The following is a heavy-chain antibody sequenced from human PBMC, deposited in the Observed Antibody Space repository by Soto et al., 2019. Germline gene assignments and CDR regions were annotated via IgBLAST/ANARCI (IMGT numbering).Heavy chain of an antibody. J-gene: IGHJ5*02. D-gene: IGHD4-17*01. CDR2: ISSSSSYI. CDR3: ARGPTSLANWFDP. V-gene: IGHV3-21*01. Sequence: PGGSLRLSCAASGFTFSSYSMNWVRQAPGKGLEWVSSISSSSSYIYYADSVKGRFTISRDNAKNSLYLQMNSLRAEDTAVYYCARGPTSLANWFDPWGQGTLVTVSS. CDR1: GFTFSSYS.